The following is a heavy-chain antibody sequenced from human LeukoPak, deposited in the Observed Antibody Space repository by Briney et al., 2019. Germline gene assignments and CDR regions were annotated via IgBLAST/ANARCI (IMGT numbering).Heavy chain of an antibody. J-gene: IGHJ4*02. Sequence: GGSLRLSCAASGFTFSSYAINWVRQAPGKGLEWLSAISGSGGHIYYADSLKGRFTISRDNSKNTAYLEMNSLRAEDTAAYHCAKIMGSSPSTAYFAYWGQGTLVTVSS. CDR1: GFTFSSYA. D-gene: IGHD6-6*01. CDR2: ISGSGGHI. V-gene: IGHV3-23*01. CDR3: AKIMGSSPSTAYFAY.